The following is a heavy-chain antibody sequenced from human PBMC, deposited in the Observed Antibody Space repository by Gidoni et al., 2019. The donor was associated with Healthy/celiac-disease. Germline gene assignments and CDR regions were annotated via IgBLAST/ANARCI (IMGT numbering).Heavy chain of an antibody. J-gene: IGHJ4*02. CDR1: GGTFSSYA. Sequence: QVQLVQSGAEVKKPGSSVKVSCKASGGTFSSYAISWVRQAPGQGLEWMGGILPIVGTENYAQKFQGRVTITADESTSTAYMELSSLRSEDTAVYYCARQVAGIAAMDGDWGQGTLVTVSS. V-gene: IGHV1-69*01. CDR2: ILPIVGTE. CDR3: ARQVAGIAAMDGD. D-gene: IGHD6-13*01.